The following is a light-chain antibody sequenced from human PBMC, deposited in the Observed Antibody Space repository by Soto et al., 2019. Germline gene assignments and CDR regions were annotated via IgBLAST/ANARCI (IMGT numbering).Light chain of an antibody. V-gene: IGLV1-40*01. CDR1: SSNIGAGYD. CDR3: QSYDSGLFWV. Sequence: QSVLTQPPSVSGAPGQRVTISCTGSSSNIGAGYDVHWYQQVPGTAPKLLIYDNNNRPPGVPDRFSGSKSGTSASLAITGLQAEDETDYYCQSYDSGLFWVFGGGTKLTVL. CDR2: DNN. J-gene: IGLJ3*02.